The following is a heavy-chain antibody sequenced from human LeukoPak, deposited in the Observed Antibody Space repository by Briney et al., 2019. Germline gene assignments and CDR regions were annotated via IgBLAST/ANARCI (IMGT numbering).Heavy chain of an antibody. D-gene: IGHD3-10*01. V-gene: IGHV4-59*02. CDR1: GDSVSGYY. CDR3: AREDTMVRGVISV. Sequence: SETLSLTCIVSGDSVSGYYWNWIRQPPGKGLEWIGYTHHSGNTLYNPSLKSRVTTSVDTSKNQFSLSLGSVTAADTAVYYCAREDTMVRGVISVWGQGTLVTVSS. CDR2: THHSGNT. J-gene: IGHJ4*02.